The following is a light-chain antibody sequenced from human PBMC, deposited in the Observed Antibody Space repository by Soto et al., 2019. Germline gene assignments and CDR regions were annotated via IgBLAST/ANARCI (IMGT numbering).Light chain of an antibody. V-gene: IGKV3-15*01. J-gene: IGKJ2*01. CDR1: QSVSSN. CDR3: QQYNNWPPYT. CDR2: GAS. Sequence: EIVMTPSPATLSVSPGERATLSCRASQSVSSNLAWYQQKPGQAPRLLIYGASTRATGIPDRFSGSGSWTEFTLTISSLQSEDFVVYYCQQYNNWPPYTFGQGTKLEIK.